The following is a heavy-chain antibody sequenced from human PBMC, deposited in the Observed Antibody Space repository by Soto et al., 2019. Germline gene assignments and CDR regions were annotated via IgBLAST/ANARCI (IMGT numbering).Heavy chain of an antibody. J-gene: IGHJ3*02. CDR1: GGSISSYD. CDR3: ARYCSGGSCYTGRDAFAI. CDR2: IYYSGST. V-gene: IGHV4-59*01. D-gene: IGHD2-15*01. Sequence: PSETLSLTCTVSGGSISSYDWSWIRQPPGKGLEWIGYIYYSGSTNYNPSLQSRVTISVDTSKNQFSPKLSSVAAADAAVYYCARYCSGGSCYTGRDAFAIWGQGTMVTVSS.